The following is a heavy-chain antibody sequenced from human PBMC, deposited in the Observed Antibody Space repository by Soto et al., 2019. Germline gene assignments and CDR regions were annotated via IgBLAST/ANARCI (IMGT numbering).Heavy chain of an antibody. CDR2: IIPILGTA. CDR3: ARVPGRRRNWFDP. CDR1: GGTFSSYA. J-gene: IGHJ5*02. Sequence: ASVKVSCKASGGTFSSYAISWVRQAPGQGLEWMGGIIPILGTANYAQKFQGRVTITADESTSTAYMELSILRSEDTAVYYCARVPGRRRNWFDPWGQGTLVTVSS. V-gene: IGHV1-69*13.